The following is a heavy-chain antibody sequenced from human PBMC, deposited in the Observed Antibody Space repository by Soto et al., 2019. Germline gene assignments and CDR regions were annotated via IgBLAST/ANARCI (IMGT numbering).Heavy chain of an antibody. CDR2: ISAHNGKT. D-gene: IGHD4-17*01. V-gene: IGHV1-18*01. J-gene: IGHJ4*02. Sequence: QAHLVQSGPEVKKPGASVKVSCKGSGYIFTSYGIAWVRQAPGQGLEWMGWISAHNGKTEYAQKFQGRVTVTRDTSTSPAYLEVRSLRSDDTALYYCARGRYGDYWGQGALVTVSS. CDR1: GYIFTSYG. CDR3: ARGRYGDY.